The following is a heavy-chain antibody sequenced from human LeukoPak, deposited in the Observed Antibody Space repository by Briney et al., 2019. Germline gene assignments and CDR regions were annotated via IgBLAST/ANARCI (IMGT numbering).Heavy chain of an antibody. J-gene: IGHJ3*02. CDR2: ISSSSSYI. V-gene: IGHV3-21*01. CDR3: ARYATGGSAFDI. CDR1: GFTFRSYS. D-gene: IGHD2-8*02. Sequence: KPGGSLRLSCAASGFTFRSYSMNWVRQAPGKGLEWVSSISSSSSYIYYADSVKGRFTISRDNAKNSLYLQMNSLRAEDTAVYYCARYATGGSAFDIWGQGAMVTVSS.